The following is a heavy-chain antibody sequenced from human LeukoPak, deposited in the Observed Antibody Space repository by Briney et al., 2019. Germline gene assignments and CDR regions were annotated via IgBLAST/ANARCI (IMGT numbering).Heavy chain of an antibody. Sequence: ASVKVSCKASGYTFTSYAMHWVRQAPGQRLEWMGWINAGNGNTKYSQEFQGRVTITRDASASTAYMELSSLRSEDMAVYYCARAQAAGIYYYYYYMDVWGKGTTVTVSS. V-gene: IGHV1-3*03. CDR3: ARAQAAGIYYYYYYMDV. D-gene: IGHD6-13*01. CDR1: GYTFTSYA. J-gene: IGHJ6*03. CDR2: INAGNGNT.